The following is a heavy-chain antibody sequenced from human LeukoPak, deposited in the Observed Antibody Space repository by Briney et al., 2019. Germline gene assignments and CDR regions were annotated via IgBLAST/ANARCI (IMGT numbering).Heavy chain of an antibody. CDR1: GGSISSTSYY. J-gene: IGHJ3*02. D-gene: IGHD2-15*01. CDR2: IYYSGST. Sequence: PSETLSLTCTVSGGSISSTSYYWAWIRQPPGKGLEWVGSIYYSGSTYYSPSLKSRVTISVDTSKNQFSLKLSSVTAADTAVYYCASLRGGCSGGSCYSSLWGAFDIWGQGTMVTVSS. V-gene: IGHV4-39*07. CDR3: ASLRGGCSGGSCYSSLWGAFDI.